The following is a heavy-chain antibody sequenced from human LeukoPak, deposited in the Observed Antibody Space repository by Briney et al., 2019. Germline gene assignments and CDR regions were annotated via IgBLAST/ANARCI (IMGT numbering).Heavy chain of an antibody. CDR2: IYYSGST. D-gene: IGHD6-19*01. CDR3: ARHASVDGNWPRPLDY. CDR1: GGSISNYY. J-gene: IGHJ4*02. V-gene: IGHV4-59*04. Sequence: SETLSLTCTVSGGSISNYYWNWVRQPPGKGLEWIGNIYYSGSTYYKPSLKTRVTISVDTSKNQFSLKLTSVTAADTAVYYCARHASVDGNWPRPLDYWGQGSLVTVSS.